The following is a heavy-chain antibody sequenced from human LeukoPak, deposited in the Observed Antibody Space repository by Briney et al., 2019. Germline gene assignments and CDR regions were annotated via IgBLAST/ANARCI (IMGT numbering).Heavy chain of an antibody. CDR1: GGSISSYY. CDR3: ARVVRYSGHSYYYYGMDV. Sequence: PSETLSLTCTVSGGSISSYYWSWIRQPPGKGLEWIGYIYYSGSTNYNPSLKSRVTISVDTSKNQFSLKLSSVTAADTAVYYCARVVRYSGHSYYYYGMDVWGQGTTVTVSS. CDR2: IYYSGST. D-gene: IGHD2-15*01. J-gene: IGHJ6*01. V-gene: IGHV4-59*01.